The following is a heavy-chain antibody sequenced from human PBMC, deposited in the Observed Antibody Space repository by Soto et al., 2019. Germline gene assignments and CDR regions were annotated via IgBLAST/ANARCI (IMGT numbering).Heavy chain of an antibody. CDR1: GGSVSNKTYY. J-gene: IGHJ4*02. Sequence: SETLSLTCSVSGGSVSNKTYYWSWIRQPPGKRLEWIGYVYYSGTTNYNPSLKSRVTISVDLSKNQFSLRLSSVTTADTALYYCARTTAVPNTLPSRYLLDYWGQGTLVTV. V-gene: IGHV4-61*01. CDR2: VYYSGTT. CDR3: ARTTAVPNTLPSRYLLDY. D-gene: IGHD4-17*01.